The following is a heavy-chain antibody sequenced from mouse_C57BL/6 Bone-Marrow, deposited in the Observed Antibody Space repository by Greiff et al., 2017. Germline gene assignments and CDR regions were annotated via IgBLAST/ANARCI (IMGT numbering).Heavy chain of an antibody. D-gene: IGHD1-1*01. J-gene: IGHJ2*01. CDR2: ISDGGSYT. Sequence: DVKLVESGGGLVKPGGSLKLSCAASGFTFSSYAMSWVRQTPEKRLEWVATISDGGSYTYYPDNVKGRFTISRDNAKNNLYLQMSHLKSEDTAMYYCARRGPYYCGSSYYFDYWGQGTTLTVSS. CDR3: ARRGPYYCGSSYYFDY. V-gene: IGHV5-4*03. CDR1: GFTFSSYA.